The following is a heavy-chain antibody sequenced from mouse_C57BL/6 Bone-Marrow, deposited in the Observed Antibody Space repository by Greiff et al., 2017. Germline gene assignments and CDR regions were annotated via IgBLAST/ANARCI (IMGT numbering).Heavy chain of an antibody. Sequence: EVHLVQSGAGLVKPGGSLKLSCAASGFTFSSYAMSWVRQTPEKRLEWVAYISSGGDYIYYADTVKGRYTISRDNARNTLYLQMSSLKSEDTAMYCCTRGTYVNANWGQGTLVTVSA. V-gene: IGHV5-9-1*02. J-gene: IGHJ3*01. CDR3: TRGTYVNAN. CDR2: ISSGGDYI. D-gene: IGHD2-1*01. CDR1: GFTFSSYA.